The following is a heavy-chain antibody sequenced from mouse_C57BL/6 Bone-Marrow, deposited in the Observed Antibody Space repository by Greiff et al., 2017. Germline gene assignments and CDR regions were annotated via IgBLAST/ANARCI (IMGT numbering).Heavy chain of an antibody. CDR2: IHPNSGST. D-gene: IGHD2-4*01. V-gene: IGHV1-64*01. Sequence: VQLQQPGAELVKPGASVKLSCKASGYTFTSYWMHWVKQRPGQGLEWIGMIHPNSGSTNYNEKFKSKGTLTVDKSSSTAYMQLSSLTSVDSAVYYCAYYDYDEREGWYFDVWGTGTTVTVSS. J-gene: IGHJ1*03. CDR1: GYTFTSYW. CDR3: AYYDYDEREGWYFDV.